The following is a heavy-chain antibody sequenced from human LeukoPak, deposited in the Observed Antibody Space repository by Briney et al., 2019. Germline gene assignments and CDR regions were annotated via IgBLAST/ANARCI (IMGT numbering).Heavy chain of an antibody. CDR3: AKDDSPADYYDSSGYLDY. CDR1: ELMFSSYA. V-gene: IGHV3-23*01. J-gene: IGHJ4*02. D-gene: IGHD3-22*01. Sequence: GGSLRLSCAASELMFSSYAMSWVRQAPGKGLEWVSGISDDSGSTYYADSVRGRFTISRDNSKNTLYLQMNSLRAEDTAVYYCAKDDSPADYYDSSGYLDYWGQGTLVTVSS. CDR2: ISDDSGST.